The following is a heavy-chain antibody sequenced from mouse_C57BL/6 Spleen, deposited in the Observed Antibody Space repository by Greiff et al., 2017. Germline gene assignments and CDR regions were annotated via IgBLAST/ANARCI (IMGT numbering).Heavy chain of an antibody. CDR3: ARILPSMAMDD. J-gene: IGHJ4*01. CDR1: GYTFTSYW. D-gene: IGHD2-3*01. V-gene: IGHV1-64*01. CDR2: IHPNSGST. Sequence: QVQLQQPGAELVKPGASVKLSCKASGYTFTSYWMHWVKQRPGQGLEWIGMIHPNSGSTNYNEKFKSKATLTVDKSSSTAYMQLSSLTSEDSAVYYCARILPSMAMDDWGQGTSVTVSS.